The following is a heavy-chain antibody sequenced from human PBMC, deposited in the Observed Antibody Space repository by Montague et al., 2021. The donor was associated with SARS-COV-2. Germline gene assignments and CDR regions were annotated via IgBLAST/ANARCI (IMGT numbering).Heavy chain of an antibody. D-gene: IGHD3-22*01. Sequence: SETLSLTCTVSGGSISSSSYYWGWIRQPPGKGLEWIGSIYYSGSTYYNPSLKSRVTISVDTSKNQFSLKLRSVTAADTAVYYCARDSPVVITISSGNYWGMDVWGQGTTVTVSS. J-gene: IGHJ6*02. CDR1: GGSISSSSYY. CDR3: ARDSPVVITISSGNYWGMDV. CDR2: IYYSGST. V-gene: IGHV4-39*07.